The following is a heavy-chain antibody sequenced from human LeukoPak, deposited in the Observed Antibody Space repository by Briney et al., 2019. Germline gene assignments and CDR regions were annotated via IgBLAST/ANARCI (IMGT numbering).Heavy chain of an antibody. J-gene: IGHJ6*03. CDR2: ICTSGSI. CDR3: ARHLYYYYMDV. V-gene: IGHV4-4*09. CDR1: GGSISSYY. Sequence: KPSETLSLTCTVSGGSISSYYWSWIRQPPGKGLEWIGYICTSGSINYNPSLKSRVTISVDTSKNQFSLKLSSVTAADTAVYYCARHLYYYYMDVWGKGTTVTVSS. D-gene: IGHD3-3*02.